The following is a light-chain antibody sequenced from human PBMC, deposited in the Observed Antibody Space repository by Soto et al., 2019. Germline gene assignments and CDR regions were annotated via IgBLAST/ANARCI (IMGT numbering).Light chain of an antibody. CDR2: SNN. CDR3: AAWDDSLNGRWV. Sequence: QSVLTQPPSGSGTPGQSVTIYCAGSSSNIGSNTVNWYQQLPGTAPKLLIYSNNQRPSGVPDRFSGSKSGTSASLAISGLQSEDEADYYCAAWDDSLNGRWVFGGGTKLTVL. V-gene: IGLV1-44*01. J-gene: IGLJ3*02. CDR1: SSNIGSNT.